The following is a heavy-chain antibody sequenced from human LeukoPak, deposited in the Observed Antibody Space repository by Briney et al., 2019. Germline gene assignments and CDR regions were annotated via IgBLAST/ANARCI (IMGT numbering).Heavy chain of an antibody. J-gene: IGHJ6*02. Sequence: GRSLRLSCVASEFTFSSYAMHWVRQAPGKGLEWVAAISHDGGNNYYSDSVKGRFTISRDNAKNTLYLQMNSLRAKDTAVYYCAKSTYYYDNSGYYSCYYGMDVWGQGTTVTVSS. CDR1: EFTFSSYA. CDR3: AKSTYYYDNSGYYSCYYGMDV. D-gene: IGHD3-22*01. V-gene: IGHV3-30-3*02. CDR2: ISHDGGNN.